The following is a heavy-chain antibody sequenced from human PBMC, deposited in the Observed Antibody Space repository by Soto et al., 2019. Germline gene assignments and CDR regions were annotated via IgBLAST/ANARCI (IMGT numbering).Heavy chain of an antibody. J-gene: IGHJ6*02. CDR3: TGITWFRGMDV. V-gene: IGHV3-15*01. Sequence: GGSLRLSCRTSGFTFTNAWMNWVRLTAGNGLEWVGRIKSKSDGETAEYAAPVKGRFIISRDDSTDTLYLEMNNLTPEDTAVYYCTGITWFRGMDVWGQGTPVTVSS. D-gene: IGHD3-10*01. CDR1: GFTFTNAW. CDR2: IKSKSDGETA.